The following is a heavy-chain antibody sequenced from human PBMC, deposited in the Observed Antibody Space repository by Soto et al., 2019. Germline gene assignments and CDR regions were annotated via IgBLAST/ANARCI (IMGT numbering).Heavy chain of an antibody. CDR3: ARDPDPYSSGWYAFDY. D-gene: IGHD6-19*01. CDR2: ISYDGSNK. Sequence: SLRLSCAASGFTFSSYALHWVRQAPGKGLEWVAVISYDGSNKYYADSVKGRFTISRDNSKNTLYLQMNSLRAEDTAVYYCARDPDPYSSGWYAFDYWGQGTLVTVSS. J-gene: IGHJ4*02. V-gene: IGHV3-30-3*01. CDR1: GFTFSSYA.